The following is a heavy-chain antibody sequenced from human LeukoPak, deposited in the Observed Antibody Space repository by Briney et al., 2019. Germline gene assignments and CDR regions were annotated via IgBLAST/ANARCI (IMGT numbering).Heavy chain of an antibody. D-gene: IGHD3-22*01. J-gene: IGHJ1*01. V-gene: IGHV3-30-3*01. CDR3: ARPVITMIVVAGYFQH. Sequence: GGSLRLSCAASGFTFSSYAMHWVRQAPGKGLEWVAVISYDGSNKYYADSVKGRFTISRDNSKNTLYLQMNSLRAEDTAVYYCARPVITMIVVAGYFQHWGQGTLVTVSS. CDR2: ISYDGSNK. CDR1: GFTFSSYA.